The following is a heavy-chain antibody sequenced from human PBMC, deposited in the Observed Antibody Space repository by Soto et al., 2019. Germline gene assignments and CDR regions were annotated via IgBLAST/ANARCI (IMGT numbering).Heavy chain of an antibody. D-gene: IGHD3-22*01. CDR2: INYSGST. V-gene: IGHV4-59*12. J-gene: IGHJ3*02. CDR3: ARLRTTRIHSYYYDSSGYYPI. CDR1: GGSISSYY. Sequence: SETLSLTCTVSGGSISSYYWSWIRQPPGKGLEWIGDINYSGSTNYNPSLKSRVTISVDTSKNQFSLKLSSVTAADTAVYYCARLRTTRIHSYYYDSSGYYPIWGQGTMVTVSS.